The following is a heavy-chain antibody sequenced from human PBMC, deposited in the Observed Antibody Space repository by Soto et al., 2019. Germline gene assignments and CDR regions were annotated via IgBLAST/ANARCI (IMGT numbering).Heavy chain of an antibody. CDR3: ARDLNWGFSDY. J-gene: IGHJ4*02. CDR2: ISHSGIT. D-gene: IGHD7-27*01. Sequence: SDTLSLTCALSGYSIGSGYYWGWIRQPPGKGLEWIGSISHSGITYYNPSLKSRVTISIDTSKNQFSLEMRSVTAADTAVYYCARDLNWGFSDYWGQGTLVNVSS. CDR1: GYSIGSGYY. V-gene: IGHV4-38-2*02.